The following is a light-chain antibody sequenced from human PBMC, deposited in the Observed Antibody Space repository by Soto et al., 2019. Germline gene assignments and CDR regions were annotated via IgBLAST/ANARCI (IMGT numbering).Light chain of an antibody. Sequence: QSALTQPRSVSGSPGQSVTISCTGTSSDVGSYTYVSWYQQHPGKAPKLIIYDVNKRPSGVPDRFSASKSGNTASLTISGLQADDEADYYCCSYAGSYTLIFGGGTQLTVL. CDR2: DVN. CDR1: SSDVGSYTY. V-gene: IGLV2-11*01. J-gene: IGLJ2*01. CDR3: CSYAGSYTLI.